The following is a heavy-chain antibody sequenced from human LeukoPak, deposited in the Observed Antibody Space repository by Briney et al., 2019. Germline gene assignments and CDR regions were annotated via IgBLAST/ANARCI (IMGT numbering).Heavy chain of an antibody. D-gene: IGHD4-11*01. CDR1: GFTFSSYA. V-gene: IGHV3-23*01. CDR3: AKNTVTTFYYGMDV. Sequence: PGGSLRLSCAASGFTFSSYAMCWVRQAPGKGLEWVSAISGSGGSTYYADSVKGRFTISRDNSKNTLYLQMNSLRAEDTAVYYCAKNTVTTFYYGMDVWGQGTTVTVSS. CDR2: ISGSGGST. J-gene: IGHJ6*02.